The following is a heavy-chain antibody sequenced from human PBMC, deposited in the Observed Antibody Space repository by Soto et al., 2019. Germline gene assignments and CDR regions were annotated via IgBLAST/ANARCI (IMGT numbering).Heavy chain of an antibody. CDR1: GYTFTSYA. D-gene: IGHD6-19*01. CDR3: APNSPFGGRSGWYYFDY. V-gene: IGHV1-3*01. CDR2: INAGNGNT. Sequence: GASVKVSCKASGYTFTSYAMHWVRQAPGQRLEWMGWINAGNGNTKYSQKFQGRVTITRDTSASTAYMELSSLRSEDTAVYYCAPNSPFGGRSGWYYFDYWGQGTLVTVSS. J-gene: IGHJ4*02.